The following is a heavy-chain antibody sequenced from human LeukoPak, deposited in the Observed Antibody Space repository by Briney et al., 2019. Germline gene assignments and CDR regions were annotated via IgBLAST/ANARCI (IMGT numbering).Heavy chain of an antibody. V-gene: IGHV3-20*04. Sequence: PGGSLRLSCAASGFTFDDYGMSWVRQAPGKGLEWVSGINWSGGSTGYADSVKGRFTISRDNAKNSLYLQMNSLRAEDTALYYCATSQGDYGDPTGDAFDIWGQGTMVTVSS. CDR1: GFTFDDYG. D-gene: IGHD4-17*01. CDR2: INWSGGST. CDR3: ATSQGDYGDPTGDAFDI. J-gene: IGHJ3*02.